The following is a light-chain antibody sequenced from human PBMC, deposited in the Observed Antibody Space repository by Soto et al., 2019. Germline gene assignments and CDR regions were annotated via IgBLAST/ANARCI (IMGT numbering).Light chain of an antibody. CDR2: AAS. Sequence: AIRMTQSPSSLSASTGDRVTITCRASQGISSYLAWYQQKPGKAPKLLIYAASTLQSGVPSRFSGSGSGTDFTLTISSLQPEDFATYYCQQLNSYPPTLGGGTKVDIK. J-gene: IGKJ4*01. CDR3: QQLNSYPPT. V-gene: IGKV1-8*01. CDR1: QGISSY.